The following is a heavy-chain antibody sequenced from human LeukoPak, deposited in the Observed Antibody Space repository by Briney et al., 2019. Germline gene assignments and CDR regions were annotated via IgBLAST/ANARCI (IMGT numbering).Heavy chain of an antibody. Sequence: GGSLRLSCAASGFTFSRYWMSWVRQAPGKGLEWVANIKQDGSEKYNVDSARGRFTISRDNAKNSLYLQMNSLRAEDTAVYYCARDYGDYWGQGTLVTVSS. CDR2: IKQDGSEK. V-gene: IGHV3-7*01. J-gene: IGHJ4*02. CDR3: ARDYGDY. D-gene: IGHD4-17*01. CDR1: GFTFSRYW.